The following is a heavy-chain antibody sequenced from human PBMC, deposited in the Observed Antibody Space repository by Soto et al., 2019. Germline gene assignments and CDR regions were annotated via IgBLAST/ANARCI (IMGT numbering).Heavy chain of an antibody. CDR2: IYYSGST. V-gene: IGHV4-31*03. J-gene: IGHJ5*02. CDR1: GGSISSGDYY. Sequence: SETLSLTCTVSGGSISSGDYYWSWIRQHPGKGLEWIGYIYYSGSTYYNPSLKSRVTISVDTSKNHFSLKLSSVTAADTAVYYCARGLDSGCSGGSCSGGFDPWGQGTLVTVSS. CDR3: ARGLDSGCSGGSCSGGFDP. D-gene: IGHD2-15*01.